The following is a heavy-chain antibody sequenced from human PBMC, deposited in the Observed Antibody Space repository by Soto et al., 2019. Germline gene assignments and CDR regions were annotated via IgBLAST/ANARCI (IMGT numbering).Heavy chain of an antibody. CDR1: GFTVSNYC. CDR3: AGREAWTDAAFDI. CDR2: IRQDGSNK. D-gene: IGHD5-12*01. V-gene: IGHV3-33*01. Sequence: QVQLVESGGGVVQPGESLRLSCAASGFTVSNYCMHWVRQAPGKGLEWVAVIRQDGSNKYYRDSVKGRFTISRDNSKNTLELPMDCLRGEYTAVYYCAGREAWTDAAFDIWGQGTMVTVSS. J-gene: IGHJ3*02.